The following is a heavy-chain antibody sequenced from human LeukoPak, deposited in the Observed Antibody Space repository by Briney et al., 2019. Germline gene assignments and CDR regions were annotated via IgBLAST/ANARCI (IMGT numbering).Heavy chain of an antibody. CDR3: ARDYYASGSYFDY. Sequence: GGSLRLSCVASRFAFSSYWMAWVRQALGKGLEWVANIKEDGSAKSYVDSVKGRFTISRDNAKNSLYLQLNSLRAEDTAVYYCARDYYASGSYFDYWGQGALVTVSS. CDR2: IKEDGSAK. V-gene: IGHV3-7*05. J-gene: IGHJ4*02. D-gene: IGHD3-10*01. CDR1: RFAFSSYW.